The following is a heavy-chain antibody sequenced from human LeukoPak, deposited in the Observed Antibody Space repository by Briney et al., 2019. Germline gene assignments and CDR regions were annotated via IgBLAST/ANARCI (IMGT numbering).Heavy chain of an antibody. CDR1: GYTFTGYY. Sequence: GASVKVSCKASGYTFTGYYMHWVRQAPGQGLEWMGWINPNSGGTNYAQKFQGRVTMTRDTSISTAYMELSRLRSDDTAVYYCARDGRRRSRFGELKGGENFDYWGQGTLVTVSS. CDR3: ARDGRRRSRFGELKGGENFDY. J-gene: IGHJ4*02. D-gene: IGHD3-10*01. V-gene: IGHV1-2*02. CDR2: INPNSGGT.